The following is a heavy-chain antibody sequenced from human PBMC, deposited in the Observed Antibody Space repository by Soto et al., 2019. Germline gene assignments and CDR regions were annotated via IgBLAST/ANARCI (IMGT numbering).Heavy chain of an antibody. CDR2: IIPVFGTT. CDR3: ATEIYYDSSGYYSP. CDR1: GGTFSNYG. Sequence: GASVKVSCKASGGTFSNYGIKWVRQAPGQGLEWMGGIIPVFGTTNYAQNFQGRLTITADDPTSTAYMELSSLRSEDTAVYYCATEIYYDSSGYYSPWGQGTLVTVSS. V-gene: IGHV1-69*13. J-gene: IGHJ4*02. D-gene: IGHD3-22*01.